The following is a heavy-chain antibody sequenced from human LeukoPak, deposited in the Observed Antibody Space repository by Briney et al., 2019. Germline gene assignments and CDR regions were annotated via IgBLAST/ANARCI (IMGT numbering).Heavy chain of an antibody. J-gene: IGHJ4*02. D-gene: IGHD5-12*01. CDR2: ISSSGSTI. Sequence: GGSLRLSCAASGFTFSSYEMNWVRQAPGKGLEWVSYISSSGSTIYYADSVKGRFTISRDNAKNSLYLQMNSLRTEDTAVYFCAKDDAWLRYACWGPGTLVTVSS. CDR3: AKDDAWLRYAC. V-gene: IGHV3-48*03. CDR1: GFTFSSYE.